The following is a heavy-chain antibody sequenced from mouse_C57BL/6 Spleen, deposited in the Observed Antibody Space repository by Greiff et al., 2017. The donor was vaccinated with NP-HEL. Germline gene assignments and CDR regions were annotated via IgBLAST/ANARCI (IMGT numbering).Heavy chain of an antibody. J-gene: IGHJ4*01. CDR1: GYSFTDYN. V-gene: IGHV1-39*01. CDR2: INPNYGTT. Sequence: VQLQQSGPELVKPGASVKISCKASGYSFTDYNMNWVKQSNGKSLEWIGVINPNYGTTSYNQKFKGKATLTVDQSSSTASMQLNSLTSEDSAVYYGARSTTVVATDYAMDYWGQGTSVTVSS. CDR3: ARSTTVVATDYAMDY. D-gene: IGHD1-1*01.